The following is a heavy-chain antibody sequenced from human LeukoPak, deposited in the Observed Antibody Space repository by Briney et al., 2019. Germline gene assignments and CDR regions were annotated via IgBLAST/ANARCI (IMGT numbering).Heavy chain of an antibody. CDR1: GFTFSNYA. D-gene: IGHD2-2*01. CDR2: ITGSGDIT. CDR3: AKTKTVYCSSTSCLPFDY. Sequence: PGGSLRLSCAVSGFTFSNYALSWVRQAPGKGLEWLSAITGSGDITYYADSVKGRFTISRDNSKNTLYLQMNNLRAEDTAVYYCAKTKTVYCSSTSCLPFDYWGQGTLVTVSS. V-gene: IGHV3-23*01. J-gene: IGHJ4*02.